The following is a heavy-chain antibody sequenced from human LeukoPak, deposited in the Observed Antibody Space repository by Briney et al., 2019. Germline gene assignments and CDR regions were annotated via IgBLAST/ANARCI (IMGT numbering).Heavy chain of an antibody. CDR2: ISSSSSTI. CDR1: GFTFSSYS. Sequence: GGSLRLSCAASGFTFSSYSMNWVRQAPGKGLEWVSYISSSSSTIYYADSVKGRFTISRDNAKNSLYLQMNSLRAEDTAVYYCARDRRLARGLHYYYYMDVWGKGTTVTVSS. J-gene: IGHJ6*03. CDR3: ARDRRLARGLHYYYYMDV. D-gene: IGHD3-9*01. V-gene: IGHV3-48*01.